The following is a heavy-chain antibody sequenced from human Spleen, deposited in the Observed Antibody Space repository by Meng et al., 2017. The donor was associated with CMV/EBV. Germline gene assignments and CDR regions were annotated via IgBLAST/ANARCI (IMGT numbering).Heavy chain of an antibody. CDR2: ISPYNGKT. Sequence: ASVKVSCKASGYTFINYDISWVRQAPGQGLEWMGWISPYNGKTNYAQNLQGRLTMTTDTSTSTAYMELRSLRSDDMAVYYCARENPRRLAVDYWGQGTLVTVSS. D-gene: IGHD6-19*01. CDR1: GYTFINYD. CDR3: ARENPRRLAVDY. J-gene: IGHJ4*02. V-gene: IGHV1-18*03.